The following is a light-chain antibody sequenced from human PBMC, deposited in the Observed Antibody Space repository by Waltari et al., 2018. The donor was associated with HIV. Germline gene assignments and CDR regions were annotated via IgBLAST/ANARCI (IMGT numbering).Light chain of an antibody. J-gene: IGKJ2*02. CDR1: QSVSNN. V-gene: IGKV3-15*01. Sequence: EIVMTQSPATLSVSPGGRATLSCRASQSVSNNLAWYQQKPGQAPRLLIYGASTRATGIPARFRGSGSGTEFTLTISSLQSEDFTVYYCQQYDNWPPCTFGQGTKLEIK. CDR2: GAS. CDR3: QQYDNWPPCT.